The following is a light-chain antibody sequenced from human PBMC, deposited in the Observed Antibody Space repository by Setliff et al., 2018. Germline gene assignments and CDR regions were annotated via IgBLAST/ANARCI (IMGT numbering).Light chain of an antibody. CDR2: EVS. J-gene: IGLJ2*01. CDR1: SSDVGAYNY. V-gene: IGLV2-14*01. CDR3: SSYTSSSPFLV. Sequence: QSALTQPASVSGSPGQSITISCTGTSSDVGAYNYVSWYQQHPGKAPKVMIYEVSNRPSGVSNRFSGSKSGNTASLTISGLQAEDEADYYCSSYTSSSPFLVFGGGTKGTVL.